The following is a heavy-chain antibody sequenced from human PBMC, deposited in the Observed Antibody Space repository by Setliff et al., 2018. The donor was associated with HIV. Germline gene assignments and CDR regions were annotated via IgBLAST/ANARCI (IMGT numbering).Heavy chain of an antibody. D-gene: IGHD1-26*01. V-gene: IGHV4-4*08. CDR1: GISINGYY. J-gene: IGHJ4*02. Sequence: ETLSLTCSVSGISINGYYWSWIRQSPRTRLEWIGYVSSIGNTNYNPSLKSRVTISVDTSKNQFSLQLNSVTAADTAVYFCARTRAPYFFDFWGQGAQVTVS. CDR3: ARTRAPYFFDF. CDR2: VSSIGNT.